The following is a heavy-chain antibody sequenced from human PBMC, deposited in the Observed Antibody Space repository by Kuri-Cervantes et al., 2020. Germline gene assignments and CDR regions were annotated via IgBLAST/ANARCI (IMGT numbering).Heavy chain of an antibody. CDR1: GFTFDDYV. CDR2: ISWNSGSI. CDR3: ARDVSGWNGQGY. Sequence: SLKISCAASGFTFDDYVMHWVRQAAGKGLEWVSCISWNSGSIGYADSVKGRFTISRDNAKNSLYLQMNSLRAEDTAVYYCARDVSGWNGQGYWGQGTLVTVSS. D-gene: IGHD1-1*01. J-gene: IGHJ4*02. V-gene: IGHV3-9*01.